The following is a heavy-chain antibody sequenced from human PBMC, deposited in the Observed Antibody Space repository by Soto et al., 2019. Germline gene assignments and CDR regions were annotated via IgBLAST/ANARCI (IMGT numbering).Heavy chain of an antibody. CDR3: TTDWGSGTHYARAFDV. CDR1: GFAFKYAR. V-gene: IGHV3-15*01. D-gene: IGHD3-16*01. J-gene: IGHJ3*01. Sequence: EVLLVESGGGLVKPVGSLRLSCAASGFAFKYARMTWVRQAPGKGLEWVGHIRSNIDGATTAYAAPVKGRFTISRDESKNTMDLQMNSLITADTAVYYCTTDWGSGTHYARAFDVWGQGTMVTVSS. CDR2: IRSNIDGATT.